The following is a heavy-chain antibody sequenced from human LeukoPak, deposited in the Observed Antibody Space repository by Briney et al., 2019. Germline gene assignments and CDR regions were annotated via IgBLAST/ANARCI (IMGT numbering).Heavy chain of an antibody. CDR3: AREPYAEEFDY. CDR1: GFTFSDYW. D-gene: IGHD4-17*01. V-gene: IGHV3-7*04. Sequence: GGSLRLPCAASGFTFSDYWMSWVRQAPGKGLEWVANIKQDGSEKYYVDSVKGRFTISRDNAKNSLYLQMNSLRAEDTAVYYCAREPYAEEFDYWGQGTLVTVSS. J-gene: IGHJ4*02. CDR2: IKQDGSEK.